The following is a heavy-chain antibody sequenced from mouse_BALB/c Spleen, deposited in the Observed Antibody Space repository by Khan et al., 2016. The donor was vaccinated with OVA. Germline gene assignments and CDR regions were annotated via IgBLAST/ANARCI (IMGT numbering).Heavy chain of an antibody. CDR2: VNTYYGDA. V-gene: IGHV1S137*01. CDR3: GRGGGGDRFAY. Sequence: VQLQESGAELVRPGVSVKISCKGSGYTFTDFTMHWVKQSHAKSLEWIGVVNTYYGDATYNQKFKGKATMTVDKSSTTAYMELARLTSEDSAIYYSGRGGGGDRFAYWGQGTLVTVSA. D-gene: IGHD6-1*01. J-gene: IGHJ3*01. CDR1: GYTFTDFT.